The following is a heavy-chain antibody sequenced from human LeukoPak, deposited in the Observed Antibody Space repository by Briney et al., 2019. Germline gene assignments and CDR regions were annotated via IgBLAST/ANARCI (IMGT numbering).Heavy chain of an antibody. D-gene: IGHD1-26*01. Sequence: GGSLRLSCAASGFTYSTYTMNWFRQAPGKGLEWVSSISSSATYIYYADSVKGRFTISRDNAKNSLYVQMNSLRAEDTAVYYCARDLVGPTTFWGQGTLVTVSS. V-gene: IGHV3-21*01. CDR3: ARDLVGPTTF. CDR2: ISSSATYI. CDR1: GFTYSTYT. J-gene: IGHJ4*02.